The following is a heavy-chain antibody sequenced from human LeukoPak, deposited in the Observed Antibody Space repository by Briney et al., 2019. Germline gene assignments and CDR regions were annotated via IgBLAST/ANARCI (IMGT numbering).Heavy chain of an antibody. J-gene: IGHJ4*02. CDR1: GFTFSSYA. CDR2: ISGSGGST. CDR3: AKVEDPYQLLPAYYFDY. Sequence: GGSLRLSCAASGFTFSSYAMSWVRQAPGKGLEWVSAISGSGGSTYYADSVKGRFTISRDNSKNTLYLQMNSLRAEDTAVYYCAKVEDPYQLLPAYYFDYWGQGTLVTVSS. D-gene: IGHD2-2*01. V-gene: IGHV3-23*01.